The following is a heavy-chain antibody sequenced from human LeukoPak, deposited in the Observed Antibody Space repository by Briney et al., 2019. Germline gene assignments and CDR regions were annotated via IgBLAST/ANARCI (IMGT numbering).Heavy chain of an antibody. J-gene: IGHJ3*02. D-gene: IGHD3-22*01. CDR1: GYIFTNYW. CDR2: IYPGDSVT. V-gene: IGHV5-51*01. Sequence: GESLKISCQGSGYIFTNYWIGWVRQMPGKGLAWMGIIYPGDSVTRYSPSFQGQVTISADKSISTAYMELSRLRSDDTAVYYCARRRMYYYDSSGAFDIWGQGTMVTVSS. CDR3: ARRRMYYYDSSGAFDI.